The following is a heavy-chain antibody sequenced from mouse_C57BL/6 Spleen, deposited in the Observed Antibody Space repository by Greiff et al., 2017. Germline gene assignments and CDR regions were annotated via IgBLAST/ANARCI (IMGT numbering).Heavy chain of an antibody. CDR1: GYTFTSYW. J-gene: IGHJ2*01. CDR3: AIGYDYDGYYFDY. D-gene: IGHD2-4*01. CDR2: IHPSDSDT. Sequence: PGAELVKPGASVKVSCKASGYTFTSYWMHWVKQRPGQGLEWIGRIHPSDSDTNYNQKFKGKATLTVDKSSSTAYMQLSSLTSEDSAVYYCAIGYDYDGYYFDYWGQGTTLTVSS. V-gene: IGHV1-74*01.